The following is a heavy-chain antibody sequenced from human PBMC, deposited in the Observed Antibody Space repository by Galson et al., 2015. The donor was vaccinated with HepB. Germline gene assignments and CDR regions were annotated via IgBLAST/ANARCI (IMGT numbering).Heavy chain of an antibody. J-gene: IGHJ5*02. D-gene: IGHD6-19*01. V-gene: IGHV3-30*04. CDR1: GFTFSAYA. CDR3: AREEYGSGWYGSVMGNWFDP. Sequence: SLRLSCAASGFTFSAYALHWVRQAPGQGLEWVAGISNDGTNKSYADSVKGRFTISRANSRNTIYLHMNSLSVEDTAIYYCAREEYGSGWYGSVMGNWFDPWGQGTLVTVSS. CDR2: ISNDGTNK.